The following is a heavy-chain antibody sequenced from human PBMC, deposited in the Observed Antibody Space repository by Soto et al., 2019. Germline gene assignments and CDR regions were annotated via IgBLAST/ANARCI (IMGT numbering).Heavy chain of an antibody. CDR2: ISSSGSTI. D-gene: IGHD3-3*01. V-gene: IGHV3-11*01. J-gene: IGHJ4*02. CDR1: GFTFSDYY. Sequence: QVQLVESGGGLVKPGGSLRLSYAASGFTFSDYYMSWIRQAPGKGLEWVSYISSSGSTIYYADSVKGRFTISRDNAKNSLYLQMNSLRAEDTAVYYCARTSYYDFWSRPLGYYFDYWGQGTLVTVSS. CDR3: ARTSYYDFWSRPLGYYFDY.